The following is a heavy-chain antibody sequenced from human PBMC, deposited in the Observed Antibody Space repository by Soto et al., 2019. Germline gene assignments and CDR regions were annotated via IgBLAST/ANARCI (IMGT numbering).Heavy chain of an antibody. CDR3: AKVGGVAGTGYYYYGMDV. V-gene: IGHV3-23*01. D-gene: IGHD6-19*01. CDR1: GFTFSSYA. J-gene: IGHJ6*02. CDR2: ISGSGGST. Sequence: GGSLRLSCAASGFTFSSYAMSWVRQAPGKGLEWVSAISGSGGSTYYADSVKGRFTISRDNSKNTLYLQMNSLRAEDTAVYYCAKVGGVAGTGYYYYGMDVWGQGTTVTVSS.